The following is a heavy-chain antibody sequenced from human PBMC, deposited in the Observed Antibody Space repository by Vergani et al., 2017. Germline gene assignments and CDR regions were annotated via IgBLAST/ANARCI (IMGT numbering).Heavy chain of an antibody. CDR3: TRPGTARDFDY. D-gene: IGHD5-18*01. CDR1: GFTFSGSA. J-gene: IGHJ4*02. CDR2: IRSKANSSAT. V-gene: IGHV3-73*02. Sequence: EVQLVESGGGLVQPGGSLKLPCAASGFTFSGSAMHWVRQASGKGLEWVGRIRSKANSSATAYAASVKGRFTISRDDSKNTAYLQMNSLKTEDTAVYYCTRPGTARDFDYWGQGTLVTVSS.